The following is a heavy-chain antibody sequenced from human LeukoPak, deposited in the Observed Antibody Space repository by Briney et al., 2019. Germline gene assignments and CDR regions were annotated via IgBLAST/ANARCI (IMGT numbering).Heavy chain of an antibody. Sequence: GGSLRLSCAASGFTFSSYSMNWVRQAPGKGLEWVSSISSSSSYIYYADSVKGRFTISRDNAKNSLYLQMNSLRAEDTAVYYCARDRHDSSGYYPTPYYFDYWGQGTLVTVSS. D-gene: IGHD3-22*01. CDR2: ISSSSSYI. CDR3: ARDRHDSSGYYPTPYYFDY. V-gene: IGHV3-21*01. J-gene: IGHJ4*02. CDR1: GFTFSSYS.